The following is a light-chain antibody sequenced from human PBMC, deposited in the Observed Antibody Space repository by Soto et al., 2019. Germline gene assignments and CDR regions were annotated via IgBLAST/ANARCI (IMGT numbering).Light chain of an antibody. V-gene: IGLV2-14*01. CDR2: EVS. CDR3: SSYTSSSTPYV. CDR1: SSDVGGYNY. J-gene: IGLJ1*01. Sequence: QSALTQPASVSGSPGQSITISCTGTSSDVGGYNYVSWYQQHTGKAPKLMIYEVSNRPSGVSNRLSGSKTDNTAYLTISGXXXXXXXXYYCSSYTSSSTPYVFGAGTK.